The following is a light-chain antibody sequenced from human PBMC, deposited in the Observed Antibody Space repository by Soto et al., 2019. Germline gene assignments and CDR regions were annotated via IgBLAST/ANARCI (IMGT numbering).Light chain of an antibody. Sequence: SYELTQPPSVSVSPGQTARITCSGDALPKQYAYWYRQKPGQAPVLVIYKDSERPSGIPERFSGSSSGTKVTLTISGVQAEDEADYYCQSADSSGTYVFGTGTKVTVL. CDR3: QSADSSGTYV. CDR1: ALPKQY. V-gene: IGLV3-25*03. CDR2: KDS. J-gene: IGLJ1*01.